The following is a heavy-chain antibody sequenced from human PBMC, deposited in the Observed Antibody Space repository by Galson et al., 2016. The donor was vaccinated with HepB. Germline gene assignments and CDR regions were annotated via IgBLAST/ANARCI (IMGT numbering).Heavy chain of an antibody. D-gene: IGHD6-19*01. Sequence: LRLSCAASGVIFNNYAMSWVRQAPGMGLEWVSSISGSADNSYYAESVEGRFTSSRDNSKSTLYLEMNSLRAEDTAVYYCVKVGVAGYYFDSWGQGTLVTVSS. J-gene: IGHJ4*02. CDR1: GVIFNNYA. V-gene: IGHV3-23*01. CDR3: VKVGVAGYYFDS. CDR2: ISGSADNS.